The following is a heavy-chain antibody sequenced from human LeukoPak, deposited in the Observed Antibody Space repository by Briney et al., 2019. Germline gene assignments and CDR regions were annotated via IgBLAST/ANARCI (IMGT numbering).Heavy chain of an antibody. CDR1: GFTFTKYW. CDR2: IKQDGSDK. D-gene: IGHD2-21*02. Sequence: PGGSLRLSCAASGFTFTKYWMTWVRQAPGKGLEWVGNIKQDGSDKNYMDSVKGRFTISRDNTKNSVYLQMSSLRAEDTAVYYCARNGRGIVVVTEWFDPWGQGTLVTVSS. CDR3: ARNGRGIVVVTEWFDP. V-gene: IGHV3-7*01. J-gene: IGHJ5*02.